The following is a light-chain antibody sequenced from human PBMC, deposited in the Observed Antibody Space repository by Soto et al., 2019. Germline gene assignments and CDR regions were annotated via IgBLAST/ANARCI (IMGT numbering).Light chain of an antibody. Sequence: QSVLTQPPSASGTPGQRVTISCSGSSSNIGSNYVYWYQQLPGTAPKLLIYRNNQRPSGVPDRFSGSKSGTSASLAITGLPSEDEGDYYCAALDVSLRGQVFGGGTKPTVL. CDR2: RNN. CDR3: AALDVSLRGQV. V-gene: IGLV1-47*01. J-gene: IGLJ3*02. CDR1: SSNIGSNY.